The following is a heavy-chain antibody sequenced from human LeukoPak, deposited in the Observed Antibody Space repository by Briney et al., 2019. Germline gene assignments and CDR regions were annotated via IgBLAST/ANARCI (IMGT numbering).Heavy chain of an antibody. CDR1: GGSISSGSYY. J-gene: IGHJ4*02. D-gene: IGHD5-24*01. CDR3: ARENGYKYDY. V-gene: IGHV4-61*02. CDR2: IYTSGST. Sequence: SETLSLTCTVSGGSISSGSYYWSWIRQPAGKGLEWIGRIYTSGSTNYNPSLKSRVTISVDTSKNQFSLKLRSVTAADTAVYYCARENGYKYDYWGQGTLVTVSS.